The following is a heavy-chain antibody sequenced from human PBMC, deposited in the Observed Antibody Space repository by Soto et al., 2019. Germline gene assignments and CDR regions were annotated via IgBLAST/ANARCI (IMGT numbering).Heavy chain of an antibody. V-gene: IGHV3-48*01. CDR2: ISSRSDTL. CDR3: ARVTPGNNLYYFSGLDF. Sequence: GWSLRLSCEGSGFTFGAYAMNWVRQAPGKGLEWVSYISSRSDTLYYADSVRGRFTISRDNSKNALYLQMNTLRPEDTGVYYCARVTPGNNLYYFSGLDFRGQGTSVTVSS. CDR1: GFTFGAYA. D-gene: IGHD1-1*01. J-gene: IGHJ6*02.